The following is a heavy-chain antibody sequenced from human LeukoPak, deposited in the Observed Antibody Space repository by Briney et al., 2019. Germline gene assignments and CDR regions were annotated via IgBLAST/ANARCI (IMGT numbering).Heavy chain of an antibody. CDR1: GFTFSSCE. D-gene: IGHD1-26*01. CDR3: VRKTVGAQNWFGP. CDR2: ISTSSATI. Sequence: GGSLRLSCAASGFTFSSCEMNWFRQAPGKGLEWLSYISTSSATIKYADSVKGRFTISRDNAKNSLYLQMNNLRAEDSAVYYCVRKTVGAQNWFGPWGQGTLVSVSS. J-gene: IGHJ5*02. V-gene: IGHV3-48*03.